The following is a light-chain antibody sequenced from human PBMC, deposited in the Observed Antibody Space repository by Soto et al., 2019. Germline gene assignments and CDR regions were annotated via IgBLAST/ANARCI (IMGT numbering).Light chain of an antibody. CDR2: GAS. CDR3: HQYDSWT. Sequence: EVVLTQSPATLSLSPGERATLSCRASQTVSSNYLAWCQQRPGQAPRLLIYGASSRATGIPDRFSGSGSGTDFTLTISRLEPEDFAVYYCHQYDSWTFGQGTKVDIK. J-gene: IGKJ1*01. CDR1: QTVSSNY. V-gene: IGKV3-20*01.